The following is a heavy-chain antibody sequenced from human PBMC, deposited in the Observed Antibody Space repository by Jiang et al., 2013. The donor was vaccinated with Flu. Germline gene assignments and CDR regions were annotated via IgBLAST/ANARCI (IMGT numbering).Heavy chain of an antibody. V-gene: IGHV4-59*01. J-gene: IGHJ3*02. CDR2: IYYSGST. CDR3: ARAVPDDSSGYSGAFDI. CDR1: GGSISSYY. D-gene: IGHD3-22*01. Sequence: PGLVKPSETLSLTCTVSGGSISSYYWSWIRQPPGKGLEWIGYIYYSGSTNYNPSLKSRVTISVDTSKNQFSLKLSSVTAADTAVYYCARAVPDDSSGYSGAFDIWGQGTMVTVSS.